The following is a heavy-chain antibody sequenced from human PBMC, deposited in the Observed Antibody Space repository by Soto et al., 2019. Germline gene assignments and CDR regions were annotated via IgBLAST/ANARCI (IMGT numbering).Heavy chain of an antibody. J-gene: IGHJ6*02. CDR1: GGSISSYY. V-gene: IGHV4-59*01. Sequence: PSETLSLTCTVSGGSISSYYWSWIRQPPGKGLEWIGYIYYSGSTNYNLSLKSRVTISVDTSKNQFSLKLSSVTAADTAVYYCARGRSVCISYPYHYGMVFWGPGTTVTVFS. CDR2: IYYSGST. CDR3: ARGRSVCISYPYHYGMVF. D-gene: IGHD6-13*01.